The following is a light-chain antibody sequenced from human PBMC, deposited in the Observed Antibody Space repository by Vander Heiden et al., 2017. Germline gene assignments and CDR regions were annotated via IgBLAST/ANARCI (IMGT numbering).Light chain of an antibody. CDR3: QQTDGIPRT. Sequence: DIQMTQSPSSLSASVGDRITITCRASQSISSYLNWYQQRPGKPPKILIYEASYLHSGVPSKFSGSGSGTEFTLTIDSLQPEDFATYYCQQTDGIPRTFGQGTKVDIK. CDR1: QSISSY. CDR2: EAS. V-gene: IGKV1-39*01. J-gene: IGKJ1*01.